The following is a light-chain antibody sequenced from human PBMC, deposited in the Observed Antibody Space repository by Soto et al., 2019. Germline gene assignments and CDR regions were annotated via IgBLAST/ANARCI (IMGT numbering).Light chain of an antibody. CDR3: QQYGRSPWT. CDR2: GAS. J-gene: IGKJ1*01. Sequence: EIVLTQSPGTLSLSPGESATLSCRASQSVSSTYLAWHQQKPGQAPRLLIYGASNRATGIPDRFSGSGSGIDFTLTISRLEPEDFAVYYCQQYGRSPWTLGQGTKVEIK. CDR1: QSVSSTY. V-gene: IGKV3-20*01.